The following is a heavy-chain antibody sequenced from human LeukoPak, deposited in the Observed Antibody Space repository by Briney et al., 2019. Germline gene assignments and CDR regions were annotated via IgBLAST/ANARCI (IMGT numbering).Heavy chain of an antibody. J-gene: IGHJ4*02. CDR1: GGSFSGYY. CDR2: INHSGST. D-gene: IGHD4-23*01. V-gene: IGHV4-34*01. CDR3: ASSSVVTSSLDY. Sequence: SETLSLTCAVYGGSFSGYYWSWIRQPPGKGLEWIGEINHSGSTNYNPSLKSRVTISVDTSKNQFSLKLSSVTAADTAVYYCASSSVVTSSLDYWGQGTLVTVSS.